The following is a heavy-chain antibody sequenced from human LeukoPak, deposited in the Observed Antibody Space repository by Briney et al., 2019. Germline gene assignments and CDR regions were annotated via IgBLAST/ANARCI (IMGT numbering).Heavy chain of an antibody. CDR2: ISAYNGNT. J-gene: IGHJ4*02. Sequence: GASVKVSCKASGYTFTSYGISWVRQAPGQGLEWMGWISAYNGNTNYAQKLQGRVTMTTDTSTSTAYMELRSLRSDDTAVYYCATSHYCSSTSCYIDYWGQGTLVTVSS. D-gene: IGHD2-2*02. CDR1: GYTFTSYG. CDR3: ATSHYCSSTSCYIDY. V-gene: IGHV1-18*01.